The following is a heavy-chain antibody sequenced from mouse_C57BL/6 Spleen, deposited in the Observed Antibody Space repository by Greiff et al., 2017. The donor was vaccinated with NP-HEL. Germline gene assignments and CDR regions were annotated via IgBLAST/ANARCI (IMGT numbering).Heavy chain of an antibody. Sequence: EVMLVESGGGLVKPGGSLKLSCAASGFTFSDYGMHWVRQAPEKGLEWVAYISSGSSTIYYADTVKGRFTISRDNAKNTLFLQMTSLRSEDTAMYYCARRYYYGSTGYAMDYWGQGTSGTVSS. CDR1: GFTFSDYG. D-gene: IGHD1-1*01. CDR3: ARRYYYGSTGYAMDY. V-gene: IGHV5-17*01. CDR2: ISSGSSTI. J-gene: IGHJ4*01.